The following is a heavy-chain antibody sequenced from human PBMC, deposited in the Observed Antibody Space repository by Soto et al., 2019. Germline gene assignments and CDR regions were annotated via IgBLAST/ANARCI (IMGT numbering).Heavy chain of an antibody. V-gene: IGHV1-69*06. CDR1: GGTFSSYA. CDR3: ARVYCSSTSCLKYGMDV. CDR2: IIPIFGTA. Sequence: QVQLVQSGAEVKKPGSSVKVSCKASGGTFSSYAISWVRQAPGQGLEWMGGIIPIFGTANYAQKFQGRVTITADKSTSTAYMELSSLRSGDTAVYYCARVYCSSTSCLKYGMDVWGQGTTVTVSS. D-gene: IGHD2-2*01. J-gene: IGHJ6*02.